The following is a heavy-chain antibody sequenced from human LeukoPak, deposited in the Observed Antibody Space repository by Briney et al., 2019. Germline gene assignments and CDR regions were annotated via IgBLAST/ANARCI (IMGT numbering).Heavy chain of an antibody. Sequence: SGTLSLTCTVSGASISTHYWSWLRQPPGKGLEWIGYLLDSLRTKDNPSPQSRVNLSADTSNNQFSLRLTSVTAADTAVYYCATIRRGSIYGYFDFWGQGILVTVSS. J-gene: IGHJ4*02. D-gene: IGHD5-18*01. V-gene: IGHV4-59*11. CDR2: LLDSLRT. CDR3: ATIRRGSIYGYFDF. CDR1: GASISTHY.